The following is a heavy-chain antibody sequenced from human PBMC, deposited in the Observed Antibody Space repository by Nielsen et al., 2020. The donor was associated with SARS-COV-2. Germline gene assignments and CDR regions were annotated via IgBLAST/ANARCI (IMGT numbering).Heavy chain of an antibody. Sequence: SETLSLTCTVSGGSISSGGYYWSWIRQHPGKGLEWIGYIYYSGSTNYNPSLKSRVTISVDTSKNQFSLKLSSVTAADTAVYYCARIAAPPGYYYYYYMDVWGKGTTVTVSS. CDR2: IYYSGST. CDR3: ARIAAPPGYYYYYYMDV. D-gene: IGHD6-6*01. J-gene: IGHJ6*03. V-gene: IGHV4-61*08. CDR1: GGSISSGGYY.